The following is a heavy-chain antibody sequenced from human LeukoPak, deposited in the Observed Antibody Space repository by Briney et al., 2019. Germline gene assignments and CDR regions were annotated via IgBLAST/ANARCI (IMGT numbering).Heavy chain of an antibody. D-gene: IGHD6-6*01. CDR1: GYTLTELS. J-gene: IGHJ4*02. CDR3: ATDNGGQLVRYLFSAFDY. V-gene: IGHV1-24*01. CDR2: FDPEDGET. Sequence: GASVKVSCKVSGYTLTELSMHWVRQAPGKGLEWMGGFDPEDGETIYAQKFQGRVTMTEDTSTDTAYMELSSLRSEDTAVYYCATDNGGQLVRYLFSAFDYWGQGTLVTVSS.